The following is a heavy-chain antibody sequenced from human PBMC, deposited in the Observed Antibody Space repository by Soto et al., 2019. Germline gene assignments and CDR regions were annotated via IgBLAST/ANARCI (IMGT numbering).Heavy chain of an antibody. CDR2: IKQDGSEK. CDR3: ARDCSGGSCYSDY. V-gene: IGHV3-7*01. Sequence: GGSLRLSCAASGFTFSSYWMSWVRQAPGKGLEWVANIKQDGSEKYYEDSVKGRFTISRDNAKNSLYLQMNSLRAEDTAVYYCARDCSGGSCYSDYWGQGTLVTVSS. J-gene: IGHJ4*02. D-gene: IGHD2-15*01. CDR1: GFTFSSYW.